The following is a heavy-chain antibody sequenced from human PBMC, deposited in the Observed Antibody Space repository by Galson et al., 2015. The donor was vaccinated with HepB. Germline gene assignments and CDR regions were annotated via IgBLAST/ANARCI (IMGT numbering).Heavy chain of an antibody. CDR3: ARDKGLWFGENYFDY. CDR2: ISYDGSNK. Sequence: SLRLSCAASGFTFNSYAMSWARQAPGKGLEWVAVISYDGSNKYYADSVKGRFTISRDNSKNTLYLQMNSLRAEDTAVYYCARDKGLWFGENYFDYWGQGTLVTVSS. D-gene: IGHD3-10*01. CDR1: GFTFNSYA. J-gene: IGHJ4*02. V-gene: IGHV3-30*04.